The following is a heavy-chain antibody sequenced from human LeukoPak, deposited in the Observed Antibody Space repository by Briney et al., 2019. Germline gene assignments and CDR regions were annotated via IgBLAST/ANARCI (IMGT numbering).Heavy chain of an antibody. CDR1: GFTFCSYW. D-gene: IGHD2-21*02. CDR3: ARDPVYCGGDCYAFYC. V-gene: IGHV3-7*01. CDR2: IKQDGSEK. Sequence: GGSLRLSCAASGFTFCSYWTSWVRHGPGQGLGRVANIKQDGSEKYYVDSVKSRFTISRDNAKNSLYLQMNSLRAEDTAVYYCARDPVYCGGDCYAFYCWGQGTLVTVSS. J-gene: IGHJ4*02.